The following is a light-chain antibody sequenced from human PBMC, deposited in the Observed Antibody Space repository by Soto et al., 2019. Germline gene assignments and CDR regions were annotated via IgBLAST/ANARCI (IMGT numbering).Light chain of an antibody. Sequence: DIVMTQSPLSLPVTPGAPASISCRSSQSLLHSNGYNYLDWYLQKPGQSPQLLIYLGSNRASGVPDRFRGSGSGTDFTLKISRVEAEDVGIYYCMQALQSTWTFGQGTKVEIK. CDR1: QSLLHSNGYNY. V-gene: IGKV2-28*01. CDR3: MQALQSTWT. J-gene: IGKJ1*01. CDR2: LGS.